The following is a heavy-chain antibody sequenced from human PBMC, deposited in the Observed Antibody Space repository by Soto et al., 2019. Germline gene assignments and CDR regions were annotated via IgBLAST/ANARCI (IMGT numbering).Heavy chain of an antibody. V-gene: IGHV6-1*01. CDR1: GDSVSSNSAA. D-gene: IGHD5-12*01. CDR2: TYYRSKWYN. Sequence: SQTLSLTCAISGDSVSSNSAAWNWIRQSPSRGLEWLGRTYYRSKWYNDYAVSVKSRITINPDTSKNQFSLQLNSVTPEDTAVYYCARDPIVATTGWDYYYDRMDVGAQGSTVTVS. CDR3: ARDPIVATTGWDYYYDRMDV. J-gene: IGHJ6*02.